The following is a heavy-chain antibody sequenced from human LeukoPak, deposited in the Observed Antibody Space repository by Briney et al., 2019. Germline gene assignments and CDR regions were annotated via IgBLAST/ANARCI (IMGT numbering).Heavy chain of an antibody. Sequence: GGSLRLSCAASGFTFSHYGMHWVRQAPGKGLDWVAVIWYDGSYKYYADSVKGRFTISRDNSKNTLYLQMNSLRAEDAAIYFCAKVVQYTASTGTGLDYWGQGTLVTVSS. J-gene: IGHJ4*02. D-gene: IGHD6-13*01. CDR3: AKVVQYTASTGTGLDY. V-gene: IGHV3-33*06. CDR2: IWYDGSYK. CDR1: GFTFSHYG.